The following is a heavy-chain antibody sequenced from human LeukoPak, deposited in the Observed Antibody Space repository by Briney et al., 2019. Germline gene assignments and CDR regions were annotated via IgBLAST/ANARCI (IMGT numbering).Heavy chain of an antibody. D-gene: IGHD4-17*01. Sequence: SETLSLTCTVSGGSTSSYYWSWIRQPPGKGLEWIGYIYYSGSTNYNPSLKSRVTISVDTSKNQFSLKLSSVTAADTAVYYCARLTTVNYYFDYWGQGTLVTVSS. J-gene: IGHJ4*02. CDR2: IYYSGST. V-gene: IGHV4-59*08. CDR3: ARLTTVNYYFDY. CDR1: GGSTSSYY.